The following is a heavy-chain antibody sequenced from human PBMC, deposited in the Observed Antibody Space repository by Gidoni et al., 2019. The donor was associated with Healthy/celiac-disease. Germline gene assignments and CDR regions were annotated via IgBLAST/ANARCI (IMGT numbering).Heavy chain of an antibody. Sequence: QVQLVQSGAAVQKPGSSVKVSCKASGGTFSSYAISWVRQAPGQGLEWMGGIIPIFGTANYAQKFQGRVTITADESTSTAYMELSSLRSEDTAVYYCARVTSGYSGYGGYYFDYWGQGTLVTVSS. CDR2: IIPIFGTA. CDR1: GGTFSSYA. J-gene: IGHJ4*02. D-gene: IGHD5-12*01. V-gene: IGHV1-69*01. CDR3: ARVTSGYSGYGGYYFDY.